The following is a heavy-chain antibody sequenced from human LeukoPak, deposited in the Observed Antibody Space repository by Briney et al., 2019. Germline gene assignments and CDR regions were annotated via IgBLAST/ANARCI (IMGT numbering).Heavy chain of an antibody. D-gene: IGHD3-22*01. V-gene: IGHV3-48*04. Sequence: GGSLRLSCAASGFTFSSYSMNWVRQAPGKGLEWVSYISSSSSTIYYADSVKGRFTISRDNAKNSLYLQMNSLRAEDTAVYYYARDPYYDRGAFDIWGQGTMVTVSS. CDR2: ISSSSSTI. J-gene: IGHJ3*02. CDR3: ARDPYYDRGAFDI. CDR1: GFTFSSYS.